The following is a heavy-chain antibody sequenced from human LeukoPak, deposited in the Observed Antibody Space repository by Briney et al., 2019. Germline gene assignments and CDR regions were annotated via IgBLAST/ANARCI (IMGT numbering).Heavy chain of an antibody. V-gene: IGHV4-30-4*08. CDR1: GGSISSGGYY. CDR2: IHYSGSTY. J-gene: IGHJ4*02. Sequence: SQTLSLTCTVSGGSISSGGYYWSWIRQPPGKGLEWIGYIHYSGSTYYYNPSLKSRVTMSVDTAKNQFSLRLSSVSAADTAVYYCVRDRSRPNPFFDNWGQGTLVTVSS. D-gene: IGHD6-13*01. CDR3: VRDRSRPNPFFDN.